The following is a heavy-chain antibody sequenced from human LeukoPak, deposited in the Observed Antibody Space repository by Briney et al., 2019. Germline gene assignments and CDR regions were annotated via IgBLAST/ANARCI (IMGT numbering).Heavy chain of an antibody. Sequence: SETLSLTCTVSGGSISPYYWSWVRQPPGKGLEWIGSIYYSGSTYYNPSLKSRVTISVDTSKNQFSLKLSSVTAADTAVYYCARLIVVLIATDYWGQGTLVTVSS. CDR2: IYYSGST. CDR3: ARLIVVLIATDY. D-gene: IGHD2-21*01. CDR1: GGSISPYY. J-gene: IGHJ4*02. V-gene: IGHV4-39*01.